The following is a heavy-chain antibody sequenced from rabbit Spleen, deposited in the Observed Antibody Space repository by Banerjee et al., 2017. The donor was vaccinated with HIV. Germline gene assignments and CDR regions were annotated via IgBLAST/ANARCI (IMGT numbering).Heavy chain of an antibody. Sequence: QEQLEESGGDLVKPGASLALTCKASGLDFSSSYWICWVRQAPGKGLEWIACIDVSKSGRTYFATWAKGRFTISKSSSTTVTLQMTSLTAADTATYFCARDAAGREDFNLWGQGTLVTVS. V-gene: IGHV1S45*01. J-gene: IGHJ4*01. CDR2: IDVSKSGRT. CDR1: GLDFSSSYW. D-gene: IGHD4-2*01. CDR3: ARDAAGREDFNL.